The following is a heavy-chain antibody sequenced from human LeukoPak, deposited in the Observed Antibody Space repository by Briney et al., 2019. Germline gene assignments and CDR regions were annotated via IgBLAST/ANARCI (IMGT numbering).Heavy chain of an antibody. D-gene: IGHD1-7*01. CDR2: ISAYNGNT. V-gene: IGHV1-18*01. CDR3: ASPKLITGTLGDAFDI. Sequence: ASVKVSCKASGYTFTSYGISWVRQAPGQGLEWMGWISAYNGNTNYAQKLQGRVTMTTDTSTSTAYMELRSLRSDDTAVYYCASPKLITGTLGDAFDIWGQGTMVTVSS. J-gene: IGHJ3*02. CDR1: GYTFTSYG.